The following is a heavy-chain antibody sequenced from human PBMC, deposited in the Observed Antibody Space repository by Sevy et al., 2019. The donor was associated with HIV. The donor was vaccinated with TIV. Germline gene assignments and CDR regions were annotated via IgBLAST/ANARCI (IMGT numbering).Heavy chain of an antibody. V-gene: IGHV2-5*02. J-gene: IGHJ6*03. D-gene: IGHD3-3*01. Sequence: SGPTLVNPTQTLTLTCTFSGFSLSTRGVAVGWVRQPPGKALEWLALIYWDDDKRYSPSLSSRLAITKDTSKNHVVLTMTNMDPVDTATYYCVHRLLSIYMDVWGKGTTVTVSS. CDR3: VHRLLSIYMDV. CDR2: IYWDDDK. CDR1: GFSLSTRGVA.